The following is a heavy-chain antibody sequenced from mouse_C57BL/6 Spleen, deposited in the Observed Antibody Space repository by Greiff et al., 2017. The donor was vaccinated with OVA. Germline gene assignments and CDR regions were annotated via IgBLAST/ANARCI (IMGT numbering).Heavy chain of an antibody. CDR1: GFSLTSYA. CDR2: IWTGGGT. J-gene: IGHJ1*03. CDR3: ARIHYGNYDWYFDV. D-gene: IGHD2-1*01. Sequence: VQLVESGPGLVAPSQSLSITCTVSGFSLTSYAISWVRQPPGKGLEWLGVIWTGGGTNYNSALKSRLSISKDNSKSQVFLKMNSLQTDDTARYYCARIHYGNYDWYFDVWGTGTTVTVSS. V-gene: IGHV2-9-1*01.